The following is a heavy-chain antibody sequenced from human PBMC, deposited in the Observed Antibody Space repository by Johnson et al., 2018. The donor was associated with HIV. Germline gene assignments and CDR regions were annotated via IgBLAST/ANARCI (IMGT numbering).Heavy chain of an antibody. J-gene: IGHJ3*02. D-gene: IGHD1-26*01. Sequence: QVQLVESGGGLVQPGGSLRLSCAASGFTVSSNYMSWVRQAPGKGLEWVSYISSSGSTIYYADSVKGRFTIYRDNAKNSLYLQVNSLRAEDTAVYYCARAAYSGSHQDAFDIWGQGTMVTVSS. CDR2: ISSSGSTI. CDR3: ARAAYSGSHQDAFDI. CDR1: GFTVSSNY. V-gene: IGHV3-11*04.